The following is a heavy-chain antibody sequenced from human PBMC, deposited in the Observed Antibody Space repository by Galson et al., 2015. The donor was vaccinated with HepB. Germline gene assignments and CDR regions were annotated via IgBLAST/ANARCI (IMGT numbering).Heavy chain of an antibody. J-gene: IGHJ3*02. CDR3: ARGRHDYGDYYAFDI. V-gene: IGHV2-70*04. CDR1: GFSLSTSGMR. Sequence: PALVKPTQTLTLTCTFSGFSLSTSGMRVSWIRQPPGKALEWLARIDWDDDKFYSTSLKTRLTISKDTSKNQVVLTMTNMDPVDTATYYCARGRHDYGDYYAFDIWGQGTMVTVSS. D-gene: IGHD4-17*01. CDR2: IDWDDDK.